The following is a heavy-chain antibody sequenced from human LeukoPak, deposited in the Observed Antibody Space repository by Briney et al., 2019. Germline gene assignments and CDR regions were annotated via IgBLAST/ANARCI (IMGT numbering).Heavy chain of an antibody. D-gene: IGHD6-19*01. CDR2: IYYSGST. CDR3: ARPSGGVYSSGWYYFDY. Sequence: SETLSLTCTVSGGSISSSSYYWGWIRQPPGKGLEWIGSIYYSGSTYYNPSLKSRVTISVDTSKNQFSLKPSSVTAADTAVYYCARPSGGVYSSGWYYFDYWGQGTLVTVSS. J-gene: IGHJ4*02. V-gene: IGHV4-39*01. CDR1: GGSISSSSYY.